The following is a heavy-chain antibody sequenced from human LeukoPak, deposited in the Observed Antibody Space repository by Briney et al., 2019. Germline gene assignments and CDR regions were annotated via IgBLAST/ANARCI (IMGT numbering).Heavy chain of an antibody. V-gene: IGHV4-39*07. CDR3: ARDPMYNWNYSGFEY. J-gene: IGHJ4*02. D-gene: IGHD1-7*01. Sequence: SETLSLTCTVSGGSISSSNYYRGRIRQPPGKGLEWIGSIYYSGSTHYNPSLKSRVTISVDTSKNQFSLKVSSLTAADTAIYYCARDPMYNWNYSGFEYWGQGTLVTVSS. CDR2: IYYSGST. CDR1: GGSISSSNYY.